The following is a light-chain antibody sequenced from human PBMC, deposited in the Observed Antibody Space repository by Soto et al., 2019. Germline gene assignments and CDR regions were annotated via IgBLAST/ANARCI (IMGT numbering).Light chain of an antibody. CDR3: QQYGSSPWT. CDR2: GAS. Sequence: SGLTQYTATPSLSPGERATLSCRASQSVSSSYLAWYQQTPGQAPRLVVYGASSRATGIPDRFSGSGSGTDFTLTISRLEPEDFAVYYCQQYGSSPWTFGQGTKVDI. CDR1: QSVSSSY. V-gene: IGKV3-20*01. J-gene: IGKJ1*01.